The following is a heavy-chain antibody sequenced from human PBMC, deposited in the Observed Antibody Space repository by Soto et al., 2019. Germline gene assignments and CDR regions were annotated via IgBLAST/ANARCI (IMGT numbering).Heavy chain of an antibody. CDR3: AKDNTLGITMIVVFDY. CDR2: ISGSGGST. CDR1: GFTFSSYA. J-gene: IGHJ4*02. Sequence: GGSLRLSCAASGFTFSSYAMSWVRQAPGKGLEWVSAISGSGGSTYYADSVKGRFTISRDNSKNTLYLQMNSLRAEDTAVYYCAKDNTLGITMIVVFDYWGQGTLVTVSS. V-gene: IGHV3-23*01. D-gene: IGHD3-22*01.